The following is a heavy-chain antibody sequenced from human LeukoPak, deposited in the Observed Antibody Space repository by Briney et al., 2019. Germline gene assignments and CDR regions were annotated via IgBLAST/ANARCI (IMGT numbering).Heavy chain of an antibody. CDR3: ARRTTYYYYMDV. J-gene: IGHJ6*03. D-gene: IGHD1-1*01. CDR1: GGSISSGDYY. V-gene: IGHV4-30-4*08. CDR2: IYYSGST. Sequence: SETLSLTCTVSGGSISSGDYYWSWIRQPPGKGLEWIGFIYYSGSTYYNPSLKSRVTISVDTSKNQFSLKLSSVTAADTAVYYCARRTTYYYYMDVWGKGTTVTVSS.